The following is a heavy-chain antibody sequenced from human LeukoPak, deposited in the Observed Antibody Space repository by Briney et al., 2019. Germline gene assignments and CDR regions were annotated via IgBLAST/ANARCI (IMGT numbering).Heavy chain of an antibody. J-gene: IGHJ2*01. D-gene: IGHD6-19*01. CDR1: GGSFSGYY. CDR3: ARGRSGWYGWYFDL. Sequence: SETLSLTCAVYGGSFSGYYWSWIRQPPGKGLEWIGEINHSGSTNYNPSLKSRVTISVDTSKNQFSLKLSSVTAADTAVYYCARGRSGWYGWYFDLWGRGTLVTVSS. V-gene: IGHV4-34*01. CDR2: INHSGST.